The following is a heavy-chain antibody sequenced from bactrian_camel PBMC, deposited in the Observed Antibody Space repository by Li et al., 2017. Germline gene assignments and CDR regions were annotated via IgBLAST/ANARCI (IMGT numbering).Heavy chain of an antibody. CDR1: GFTFSNYY. CDR2: INLGSTT. CDR3: AADYAYMGRTNCLSPDALGI. Sequence: EVQLVESGGGLVQPGGSLRLSCAASGFTFSNYYMSWVRQAPGKGLEWVSGINLGSTTYYADSVKGRFTISRDSAQNALYLQMDTLKPEDTAMYFCAADYAYMGRTNCLSPDALGIWGQGTQVTVS. J-gene: IGHJ4*01. D-gene: IGHD1*01. V-gene: IGHV3S40*01.